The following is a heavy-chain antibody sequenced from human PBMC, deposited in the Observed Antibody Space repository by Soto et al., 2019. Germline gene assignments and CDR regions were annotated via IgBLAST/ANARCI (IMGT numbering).Heavy chain of an antibody. V-gene: IGHV3-30-3*01. Sequence: GGSLRLSCAASGFTFNLFTFHWVRQAPGRGLEWVAVVSHVDDNKYYADSVRGQFTISRDNSKKMLYLQMNSLRADDTAVYYCVREMTTLTTIDCWGQGTLVTVSS. J-gene: IGHJ4*02. CDR2: VSHVDDNK. CDR3: VREMTTLTTIDC. D-gene: IGHD4-17*01. CDR1: GFTFNLFT.